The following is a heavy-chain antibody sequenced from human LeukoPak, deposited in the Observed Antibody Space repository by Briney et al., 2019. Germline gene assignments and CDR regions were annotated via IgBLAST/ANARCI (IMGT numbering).Heavy chain of an antibody. Sequence: SETLSLTCTASGGSISSYYWSWIRQPPGKGLEWIGYIYYNGYTNYNPSLKSRVTISVDTSNNEFSLKLSSVTAADTAVFYCARGRRGSSWDAFDIWGQGTMVTVSS. J-gene: IGHJ3*02. CDR3: ARGRRGSSWDAFDI. V-gene: IGHV4-59*01. D-gene: IGHD6-13*01. CDR2: IYYNGYT. CDR1: GGSISSYY.